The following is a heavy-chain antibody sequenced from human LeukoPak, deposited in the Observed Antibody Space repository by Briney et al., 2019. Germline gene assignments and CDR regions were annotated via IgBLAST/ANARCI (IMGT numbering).Heavy chain of an antibody. V-gene: IGHV3-64D*06. CDR2: ISSNGDNT. Sequence: GGSLRLSCSASGFPFNTYAIHWVRQAPGKGLEYVAGISSNGDNTDFADSAKGRFTISRDNSKSTLFLQMNSLRAEDTAVYYCANFGGVMTGVDYWGQGTLVTVSS. D-gene: IGHD3-16*01. CDR3: ANFGGVMTGVDY. CDR1: GFPFNTYA. J-gene: IGHJ4*02.